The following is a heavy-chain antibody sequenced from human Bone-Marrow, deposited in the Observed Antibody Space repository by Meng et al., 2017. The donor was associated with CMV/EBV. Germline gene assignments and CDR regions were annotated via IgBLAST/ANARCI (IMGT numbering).Heavy chain of an antibody. V-gene: IGHV1-18*01. Sequence: ASVKVSCKASGYTFTSYGISWVRQAPGQGLEWMGWISAYNGNTNYAQKLQGRVTMTTDTSTSTAYMELRSLRSDDTAVYYCARLPGYCSSTSCYRYYYYYGMAVWGPGTTVTVSS. CDR3: ARLPGYCSSTSCYRYYYYYGMAV. J-gene: IGHJ6*02. CDR1: GYTFTSYG. D-gene: IGHD2-2*01. CDR2: ISAYNGNT.